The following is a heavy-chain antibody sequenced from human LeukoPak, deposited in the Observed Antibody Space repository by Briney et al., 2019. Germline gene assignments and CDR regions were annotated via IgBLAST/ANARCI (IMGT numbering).Heavy chain of an antibody. J-gene: IGHJ3*02. CDR2: IWYDGSNK. CDR1: GFTFSSYG. V-gene: IGHV3-33*08. Sequence: GGSLRLSCAASGFTFSSYGMHWVRQAPGKGLEWVAVIWYDGSNKYYADSVKGRFTISRDNSKSTLYLQMNSLRAEDTAVYYCARPIGRLTGTEDAFDIWGQGTMVTVSS. D-gene: IGHD1-7*01. CDR3: ARPIGRLTGTEDAFDI.